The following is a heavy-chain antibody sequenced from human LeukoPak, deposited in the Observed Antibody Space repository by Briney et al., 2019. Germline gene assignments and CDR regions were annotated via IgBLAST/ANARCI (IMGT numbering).Heavy chain of an antibody. CDR3: ARGMKSKQWLVLGY. V-gene: IGHV4-4*07. CDR1: GGSISSYY. Sequence: SETLSLTCTVSGGSISSYYWSWIRQPAGKGLEWIGRIYTSGSTNYNPSLKSRVTISVDTSKNQFSLKLSSVTAADTAVYYCARGMKSKQWLVLGYWGQGTLVTVSS. CDR2: IYTSGST. D-gene: IGHD6-19*01. J-gene: IGHJ4*02.